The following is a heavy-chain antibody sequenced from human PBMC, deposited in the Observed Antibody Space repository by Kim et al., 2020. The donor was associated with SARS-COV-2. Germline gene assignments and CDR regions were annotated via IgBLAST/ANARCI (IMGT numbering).Heavy chain of an antibody. CDR1: GGTFSSYA. V-gene: IGHV1-69*13. J-gene: IGHJ6*02. D-gene: IGHD2-8*01. Sequence: SVKVSCKASGGTFSSYAISWVRQAPGQGLEWMGGIIPIFGTANYAQKFQGRVTITADESTSTAYMELSSLRSEDTAVYYCARGVYVESYYYYYGMDVWGQGTTVTVSS. CDR3: ARGVYVESYYYYYGMDV. CDR2: IIPIFGTA.